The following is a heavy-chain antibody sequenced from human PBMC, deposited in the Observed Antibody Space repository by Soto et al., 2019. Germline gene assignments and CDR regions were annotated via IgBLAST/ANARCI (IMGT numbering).Heavy chain of an antibody. CDR1: GGSIRSFY. CDR2: MYTAGIT. CDR3: ARGGGAMDV. D-gene: IGHD3-16*01. Sequence: QVQLQESGPGLLKPSETLSLTCTVSGGSIRSFYWSWIRQPAGKGLEWIGHMYTAGITNYNPSLKSRVTMSVDTSKNQISLKMTSVTAADTAVYYCARGGGAMDVWGQGTTVTVSS. V-gene: IGHV4-4*07. J-gene: IGHJ6*02.